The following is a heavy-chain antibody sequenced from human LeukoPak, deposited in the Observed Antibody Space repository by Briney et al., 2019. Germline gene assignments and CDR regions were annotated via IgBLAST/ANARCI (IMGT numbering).Heavy chain of an antibody. D-gene: IGHD6-19*01. CDR1: GGSFSGYY. J-gene: IGHJ4*02. Sequence: KPSETLSLTCAVYGGSFSGYYWSWIRQPPGKGLEWIGEINHSGSTNYNPSLKSRVTISVDTSKNQFSLKLSSVTAADTAVYYCARRSGWYAPGLWGQGTLVTVSS. V-gene: IGHV4-34*01. CDR2: INHSGST. CDR3: ARRSGWYAPGL.